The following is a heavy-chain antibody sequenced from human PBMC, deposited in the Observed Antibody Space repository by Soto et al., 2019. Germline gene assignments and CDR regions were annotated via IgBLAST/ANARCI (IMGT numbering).Heavy chain of an antibody. J-gene: IGHJ6*02. Sequence: SETLSLTCTVSGRSISSSSYYWGWIRQPPGKGLEWIGSIYYSGSTYYNPSLKSRVTISVDTSKNQFSLKLSSVTAADTAVYYCARTYSGYYYYYGMDVWGQGTTVT. V-gene: IGHV4-39*01. CDR2: IYYSGST. CDR3: ARTYSGYYYYYGMDV. D-gene: IGHD6-13*01. CDR1: GRSISSSSYY.